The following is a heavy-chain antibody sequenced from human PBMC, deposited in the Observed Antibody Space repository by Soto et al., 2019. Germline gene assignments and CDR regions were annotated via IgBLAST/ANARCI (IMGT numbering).Heavy chain of an antibody. D-gene: IGHD3-10*01. V-gene: IGHV4-59*08. CDR2: IYYSGST. CDR1: DDSISRYY. Sequence: PSETLSLTCTVSDDSISRYYWTWIRQSPGKGLEWIGYIYYSGSTNYNPSLKSRVTISVDTSKNHFSLKLSSVTAADTAVYYCATRTYGSGSYYFDYWGQGTLVTVSS. J-gene: IGHJ4*02. CDR3: ATRTYGSGSYYFDY.